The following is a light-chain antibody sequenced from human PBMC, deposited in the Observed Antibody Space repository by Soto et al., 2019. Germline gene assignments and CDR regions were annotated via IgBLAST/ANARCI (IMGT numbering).Light chain of an antibody. Sequence: DIQMTQSPSTLSASVGDRVTITCRASQSISSWLAWYQQKPGKAPKLLIYKASSLESGVPSRFSSSGSGTEFTLTISSLQPDDFATYYCQQASTFGQGTKLEIK. V-gene: IGKV1-5*03. CDR1: QSISSW. J-gene: IGKJ2*02. CDR3: QQAST. CDR2: KAS.